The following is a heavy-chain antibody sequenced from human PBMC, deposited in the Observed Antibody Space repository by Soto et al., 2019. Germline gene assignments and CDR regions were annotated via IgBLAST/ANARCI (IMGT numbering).Heavy chain of an antibody. J-gene: IGHJ2*01. CDR3: ARDRGISSWYFDL. CDR1: GFTFSDHY. D-gene: IGHD3-10*01. CDR2: TRNKANSYTT. Sequence: EVQLVESGGGLVQPGGSLRLSFAASGFTFSDHYMDWVRQAPGKGLEWVGRTRNKANSYTTEYAASVKGRFTISRDDSKNSLYLQMNSLKTEDTAVYYCARDRGISSWYFDLWGRGTLVTVSS. V-gene: IGHV3-72*01.